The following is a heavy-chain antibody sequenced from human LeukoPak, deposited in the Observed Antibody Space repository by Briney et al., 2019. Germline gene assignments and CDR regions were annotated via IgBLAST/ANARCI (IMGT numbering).Heavy chain of an antibody. D-gene: IGHD6-19*01. Sequence: PGGSLRLSCAASGFTFSSYAMSWIRQPPRKGLEWIGEINHSGSTNYNPSLKSRVTISVDTSKNQFSLKLSSVTAADTAVYYCAISSRQWLVPKGYWGPGTLVTVSS. CDR1: GFTFSSYA. V-gene: IGHV4-34*08. CDR2: INHSGST. CDR3: AISSRQWLVPKGY. J-gene: IGHJ4*02.